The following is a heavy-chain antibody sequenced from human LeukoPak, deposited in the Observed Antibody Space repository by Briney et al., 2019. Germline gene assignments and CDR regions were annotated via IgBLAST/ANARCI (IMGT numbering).Heavy chain of an antibody. J-gene: IGHJ4*02. V-gene: IGHV1-2*02. CDR1: GCTFTDYY. CDR3: ATGERLVPAAMWFDY. D-gene: IGHD2-2*01. CDR2: INPKSGGR. Sequence: ASVKVSCKASGCTFTDYYMHWVRQAPGQGLEWMGWINPKSGGRSYAQRFQGRVTMTRDTSISTAYMELSRLRSDDTAVYYCATGERLVPAAMWFDYWGQGTLVTVSS.